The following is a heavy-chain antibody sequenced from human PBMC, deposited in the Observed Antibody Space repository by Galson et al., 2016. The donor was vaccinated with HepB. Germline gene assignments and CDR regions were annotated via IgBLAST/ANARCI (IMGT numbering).Heavy chain of an antibody. V-gene: IGHV3-30*04. D-gene: IGHD5-24*01. CDR2: ISDDGKKT. CDR3: AREGWQAGDAYDI. CDR1: GFRFSSYS. Sequence: SLRLSCAASGFRFSSYSIHWVRQTPDKGLECVALISDDGKKTYYGDSVKGRFSISRDNSKNTLYLQMSSLRVGDTGIYYCAREGWQAGDAYDIWGQGTMVTVS. J-gene: IGHJ3*02.